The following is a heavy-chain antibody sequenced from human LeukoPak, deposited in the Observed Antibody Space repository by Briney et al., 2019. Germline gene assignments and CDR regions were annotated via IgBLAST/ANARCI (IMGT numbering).Heavy chain of an antibody. CDR2: ISYDGSNK. CDR1: GFTFSSYA. Sequence: GGSLRLSCAASGFTFSSYAMHWVRQAPGKGLEWVAVISYDGSNKYYADSVKGRFTISRDNSKNTLYLQMNSLRAEDTAVYYCAGILYSYGPYTNDYWGQGTLVTVSS. V-gene: IGHV3-30-3*01. D-gene: IGHD5-18*01. CDR3: AGILYSYGPYTNDY. J-gene: IGHJ4*02.